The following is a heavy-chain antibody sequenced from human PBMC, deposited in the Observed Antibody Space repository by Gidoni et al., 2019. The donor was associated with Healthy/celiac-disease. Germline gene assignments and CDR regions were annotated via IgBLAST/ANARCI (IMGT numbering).Heavy chain of an antibody. CDR2: IIPRFGTA. CDR1: GGPFSSYA. J-gene: IGHJ6*02. V-gene: IGHV1-69*01. D-gene: IGHD1-26*01. Sequence: QVQLVQSGAEVKKPGSSVKVSCKASGGPFSSYAISWVRQAPGQGLEWMGGIIPRFGTANYAQKFQGRVTITADESTSTAYMELSSLRSEDTAVYYCASSERPHYYYYYGMDVWGQGTTVTVSS. CDR3: ASSERPHYYYYYGMDV.